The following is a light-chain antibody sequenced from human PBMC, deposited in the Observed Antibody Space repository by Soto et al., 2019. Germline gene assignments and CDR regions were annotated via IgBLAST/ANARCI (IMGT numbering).Light chain of an antibody. CDR1: QGVSSY. Sequence: EIVLTQSPATLSLSPGERATLSCRASQGVSSYLAWYQQKPGQAPRLLIYDASNRATGIPARFSGSGSGTDFTLTISRLEPEDFAVYYCQQSHNWPRTFGQGTKVDIK. J-gene: IGKJ1*01. CDR3: QQSHNWPRT. CDR2: DAS. V-gene: IGKV3-11*01.